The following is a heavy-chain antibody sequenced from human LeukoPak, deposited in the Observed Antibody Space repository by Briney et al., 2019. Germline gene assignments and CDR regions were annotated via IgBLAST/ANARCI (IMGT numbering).Heavy chain of an antibody. CDR2: IYYSGST. V-gene: IGHV4-39*01. D-gene: IGHD6-13*01. J-gene: IGHJ4*02. CDR1: GGSISSSSYY. CDR3: ARRRSGSSSWYGYFDY. Sequence: SETLSLTCTVSGGSISSSSYYWGWIRQPPRKGLEWIGSIYYSGSTYYNPSLKSRVTISVDTSKNQFSLKLSSVTAADTAVYYCARRRSGSSSWYGYFDYWGQGTLVTVSS.